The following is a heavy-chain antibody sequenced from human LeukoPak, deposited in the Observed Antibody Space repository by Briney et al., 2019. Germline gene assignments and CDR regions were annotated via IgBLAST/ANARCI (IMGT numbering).Heavy chain of an antibody. CDR1: GGSISSSSYY. CDR2: IYYSGST. Sequence: SETLSLTCTVSGGSISSSSYYWGWIRQPPGRGLEWIGSIYYSGSTYYNPSLKSRVTISVDTSKNQFSLKLSSVTDADTAVYYCARASRPSLNKKGDYFDYWGQGTLVTVSS. V-gene: IGHV4-39*07. D-gene: IGHD6-6*01. J-gene: IGHJ4*02. CDR3: ARASRPSLNKKGDYFDY.